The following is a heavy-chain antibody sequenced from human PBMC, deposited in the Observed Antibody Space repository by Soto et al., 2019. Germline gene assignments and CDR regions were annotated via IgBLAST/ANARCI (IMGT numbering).Heavy chain of an antibody. Sequence: SETLSLTCTVSGGSISSYYWSWIRQPPGKGLEWIGYIYYSGSTNYNPSLKSRVTISVDTSKNQFSLKLSSVTAADTAVYYCARDEGGYCSSTSCYGFDPWGQGTLVTVSS. J-gene: IGHJ5*02. V-gene: IGHV4-59*01. D-gene: IGHD2-2*01. CDR3: ARDEGGYCSSTSCYGFDP. CDR2: IYYSGST. CDR1: GGSISSYY.